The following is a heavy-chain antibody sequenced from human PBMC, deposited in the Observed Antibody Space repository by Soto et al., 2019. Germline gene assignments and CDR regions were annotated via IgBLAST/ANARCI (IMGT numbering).Heavy chain of an antibody. J-gene: IGHJ4*02. CDR2: INSDGSST. CDR3: AASQWELSQFDY. D-gene: IGHD1-26*01. CDR1: GFTFSSYW. Sequence: GGPLRLSCAAPGFTFSSYWMHWVRQAPGKGLVWVSRINSDGSSTSYADSVKGRFTISRDNAKNTLYLQMNSLRAEDTAVYYCAASQWELSQFDYWGQGTLVTVSS. V-gene: IGHV3-74*01.